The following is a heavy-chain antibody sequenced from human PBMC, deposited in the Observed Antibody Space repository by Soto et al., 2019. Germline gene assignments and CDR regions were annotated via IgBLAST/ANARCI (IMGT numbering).Heavy chain of an antibody. CDR1: GFTFSSYS. CDR2: ISSSSSYI. CDR3: AREPAYYDFWSGKDAFDI. D-gene: IGHD3-3*01. Sequence: PGGSLRLSCAASGFTFSSYSMNWVRQAPGKGLEWVSSISSSSSYIYYADSVKGRFTISRDNAKNSLYLQMNSLRAEDTAVYYCAREPAYYDFWSGKDAFDIWGQGTMVTVSS. J-gene: IGHJ3*02. V-gene: IGHV3-21*01.